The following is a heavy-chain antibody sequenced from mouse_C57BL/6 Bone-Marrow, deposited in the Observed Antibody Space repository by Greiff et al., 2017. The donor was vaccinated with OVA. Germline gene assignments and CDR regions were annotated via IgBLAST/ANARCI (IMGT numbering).Heavy chain of an antibody. V-gene: IGHV5-4*01. CDR2: ISDGGSYT. CDR1: GFTFSSYA. CDR3: ARFDY. Sequence: DVQLVESGGGLVKPGGSLKLSCAASGFTFSSYAMSWVRQTPEKRLEWVATISDGGSYTYYPDNVKGRFTISRDNAKNNLYLQMSHLKSEDTAMYYCARFDYWGQGTTLTVSS. J-gene: IGHJ2*01.